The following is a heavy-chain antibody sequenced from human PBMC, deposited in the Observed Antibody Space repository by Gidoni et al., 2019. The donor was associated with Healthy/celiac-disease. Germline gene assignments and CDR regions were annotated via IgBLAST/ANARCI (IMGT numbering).Heavy chain of an antibody. D-gene: IGHD3-16*02. J-gene: IGHJ3*02. CDR1: GGSFSGYY. V-gene: IGHV4-34*01. CDR2: INHSGST. Sequence: QVQLQQWGAGLLKPSETLSLTCAVYGGSFSGYYWSWTRQPPGKGLEWIGEINHSGSTNYNPSLKSRVTISVDTSKNQFSLKLSSVTAADTAVYYCARPLQRDDYVWGSYRPRGAFDIWGQGTMVTVSS. CDR3: ARPLQRDDYVWGSYRPRGAFDI.